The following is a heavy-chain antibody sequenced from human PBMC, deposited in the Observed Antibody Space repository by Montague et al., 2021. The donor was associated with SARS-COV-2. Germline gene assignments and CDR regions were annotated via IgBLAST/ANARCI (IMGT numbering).Heavy chain of an antibody. CDR1: GVSFSSHW. V-gene: IGHV3-7*01. CDR2: ISPDGSAK. CDR3: ARSVDV. J-gene: IGHJ4*02. Sequence: SLRLSYAAYGVSFSSHWMSWVRKAPGKPLEWVANISPDGSAKFYLGSVKGLFTISRDNAKTSLYLQMNSLRVEDTAVYYCARSVDVWGQGTLVTVSS.